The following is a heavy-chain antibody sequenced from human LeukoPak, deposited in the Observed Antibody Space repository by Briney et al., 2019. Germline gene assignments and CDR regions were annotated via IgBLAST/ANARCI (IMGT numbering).Heavy chain of an antibody. CDR3: AREFKTARGFDY. Sequence: GGSLRLSCAASGFTFSSYSMSWVRQAPGKGLEWVANIKRDGSEKYYVDSVKGRFTISRDNAKNSLYLQMNSLRAEDTAVYYCAREFKTARGFDYWGEGTLVTVSS. D-gene: IGHD3-10*01. V-gene: IGHV3-7*05. J-gene: IGHJ4*02. CDR1: GFTFSSYS. CDR2: IKRDGSEK.